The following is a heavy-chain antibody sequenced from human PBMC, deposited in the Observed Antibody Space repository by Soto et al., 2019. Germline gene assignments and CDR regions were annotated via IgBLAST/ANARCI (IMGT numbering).Heavy chain of an antibody. CDR2: ISAYNGNT. V-gene: IGHV1-18*01. D-gene: IGHD6-19*01. CDR1: GYTFTSYG. Sequence: ASVKVSCKASGYTFTSYGISWVRQAPGQGLEWMGWISAYNGNTKYSQKFQGRVTITRDTSASTAYMELSSLRSEDTTVYYCARGLAPYYFDYWGQGTLVTVSS. J-gene: IGHJ4*02. CDR3: ARGLAPYYFDY.